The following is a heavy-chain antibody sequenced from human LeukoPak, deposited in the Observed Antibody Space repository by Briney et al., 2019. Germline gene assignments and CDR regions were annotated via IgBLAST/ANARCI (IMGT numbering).Heavy chain of an antibody. D-gene: IGHD5-24*01. J-gene: IGHJ4*02. CDR3: ARDVEMATGTFDY. CDR1: GFTFSDYY. V-gene: IGHV3-11*01. Sequence: GGSLRLSCAASGFTFSDYYISWIRQAPGKGLEWVSYISSSGSTIYYADSVKGRFTISRDNAKNSLYLQMNSLRAEDTAVYYCARDVEMATGTFDYWGQGTLVTVSS. CDR2: ISSSGSTI.